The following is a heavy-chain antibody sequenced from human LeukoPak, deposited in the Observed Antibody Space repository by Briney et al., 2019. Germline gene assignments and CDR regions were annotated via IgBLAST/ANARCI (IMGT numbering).Heavy chain of an antibody. CDR1: GFTFSSYG. D-gene: IGHD6-19*01. V-gene: IGHV3-30*18. CDR2: ISYDGSNK. CDR3: AKGPYSSGWYYFDH. J-gene: IGHJ4*02. Sequence: GRSLSLSCAASGFTFSSYGMHWVRQAPGKGLEWVAVISYDGSNKYYADSVKGRFTISRDNSKNTLYLQMNSLRAEDTAVYYCAKGPYSSGWYYFDHWGQGTLVTVSS.